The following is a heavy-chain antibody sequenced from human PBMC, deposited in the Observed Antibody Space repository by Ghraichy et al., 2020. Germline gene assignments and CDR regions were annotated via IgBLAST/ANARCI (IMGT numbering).Heavy chain of an antibody. V-gene: IGHV4-4*07. CDR1: GDSISSYY. J-gene: IGHJ4*02. D-gene: IGHD6-25*01. CDR2: IYISGNT. Sequence: ETLSLTCTVSGDSISSYYWSWIRQPAGKGLEWIGRIYISGNTHYNPSLKSRVTMSVDTTKNQFSLNLSSVTAADTAVYYCARAIAAAPYYFDYWGQGTLVTVSS. CDR3: ARAIAAAPYYFDY.